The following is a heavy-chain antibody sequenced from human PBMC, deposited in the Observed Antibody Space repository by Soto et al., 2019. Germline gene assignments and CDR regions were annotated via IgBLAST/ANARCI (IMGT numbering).Heavy chain of an antibody. J-gene: IGHJ4*02. CDR3: ARGPMVSPTGTGAH. Sequence: GGSLRLSSSVSGFTFRAYWMHWVRQVPGKGLTWVSRISDDGSTGTYADSGKGRFVISTDNAKNSLYLEMNTLRADDSGLYYFARGPMVSPTGTGAHWGRRSVVTVSS. CDR2: ISDDGSTG. D-gene: IGHD1-1*01. V-gene: IGHV3-74*01. CDR1: GFTFRAYW.